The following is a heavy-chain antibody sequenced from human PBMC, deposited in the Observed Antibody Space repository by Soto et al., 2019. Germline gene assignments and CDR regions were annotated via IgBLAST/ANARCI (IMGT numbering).Heavy chain of an antibody. CDR1: ISIFTLSA. Sequence: ASLPVTCRSAISIFTLSASHWGRQAPGHRLEWMGWIAPGNGNTKYSQNFQGRVPTTRDTSATTAYMELRSLRSEDTAVYYCAKGSRLWTPDYSGQGPLVTVSS. CDR3: AKGSRLWTPDY. J-gene: IGHJ4*02. D-gene: IGHD2-21*01. V-gene: IGHV1-3*01. CDR2: IAPGNGNT.